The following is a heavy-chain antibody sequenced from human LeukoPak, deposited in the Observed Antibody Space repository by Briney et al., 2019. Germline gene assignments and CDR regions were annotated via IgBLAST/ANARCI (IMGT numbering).Heavy chain of an antibody. Sequence: GGSLRLSCAASGFTFSSYSMNWVRQAPGKGLEWVSYISSSSSTIYYADSVKGRFTISRDNAKNSLYLQMNSLRAEDTAVYYCARALSGWYKITYDYWGQGTLVTVSS. D-gene: IGHD6-19*01. V-gene: IGHV3-48*04. J-gene: IGHJ4*02. CDR2: ISSSSSTI. CDR1: GFTFSSYS. CDR3: ARALSGWYKITYDY.